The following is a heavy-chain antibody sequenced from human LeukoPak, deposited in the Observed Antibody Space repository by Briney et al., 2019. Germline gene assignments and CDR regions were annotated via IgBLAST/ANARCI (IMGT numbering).Heavy chain of an antibody. D-gene: IGHD3-22*01. J-gene: IGHJ4*02. CDR2: IYYSGNT. Sequence: ASETLSLTCTVSGDSISSYYWSWIRQPPGKGLEWIGYIYYSGNTNYNPSLKSRVTISVDTTKNQFYSVTAADTAVYYCARHDGSAYYLDYWGQGTLVTVSS. CDR1: GDSISSYY. CDR3: ARHDGSAYYLDY. V-gene: IGHV4-59*08.